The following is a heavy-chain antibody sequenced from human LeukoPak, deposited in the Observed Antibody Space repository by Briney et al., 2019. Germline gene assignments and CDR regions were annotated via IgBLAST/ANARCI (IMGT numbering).Heavy chain of an antibody. J-gene: IGHJ4*02. V-gene: IGHV4-31*03. CDR3: ARGNYYDSSGYSPRFDY. Sequence: SETLPLTCTVSGGSISSGGYFWSWIRQHPGKGLEWIGYVYNSGGTNYNPSLKSRVTMSLDTSKNQFSLQLNSVTPEDTAVYYCARGNYYDSSGYSPRFDYWGQGTLVTVSS. CDR2: VYNSGGT. CDR1: GGSISSGGYF. D-gene: IGHD3-22*01.